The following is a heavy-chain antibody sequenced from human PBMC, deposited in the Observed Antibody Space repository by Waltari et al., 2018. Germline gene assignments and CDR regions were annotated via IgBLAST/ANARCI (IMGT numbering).Heavy chain of an antibody. CDR2: ITVGDDT. CDR1: GVTFSNSA. Sequence: EVQVLESGGDLVKPGGSLRLSCSASGVTFSNSAITWVRLAPGTGLQWVSAITVGDDTYYADSVKGRFTISRDTSKDTVYLQMNGLRADDTAVYYCATPFYNWDDPLHSWGPGTLVTVSS. D-gene: IGHD1-20*01. CDR3: ATPFYNWDDPLHS. V-gene: IGHV3-23*01. J-gene: IGHJ4*02.